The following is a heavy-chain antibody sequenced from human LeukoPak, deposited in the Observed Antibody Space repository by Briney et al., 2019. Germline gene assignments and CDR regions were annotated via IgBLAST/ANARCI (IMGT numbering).Heavy chain of an antibody. CDR1: GYSFTSYW. J-gene: IGHJ5*02. D-gene: IGHD6-13*01. V-gene: IGHV5-51*01. CDR3: ARRGAAAGQYNWFDP. Sequence: GESLKISCKGSGYSFTSYWIGWVRQMPGKGLEWMGIIYPGDSDTRYSPSFQGQVTISADKPISTAYLQWSSLKASDTAMYYCARRGAAAGQYNWFDPWGQGTLVTVSS. CDR2: IYPGDSDT.